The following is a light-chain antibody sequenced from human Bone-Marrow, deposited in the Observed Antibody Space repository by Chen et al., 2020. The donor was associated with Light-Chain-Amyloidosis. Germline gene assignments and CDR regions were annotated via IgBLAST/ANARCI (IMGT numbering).Light chain of an antibody. Sequence: SYELTQPPSVSVSPGQTARITCSGDDLPTKYAYCYQQKPGQSPVLVIHRDTERPSGISERFSVSSPVTTATLTISGVQAEDEADYHCQSAYSSGTYEVIFVVGTKLTVL. V-gene: IGLV3-25*03. CDR2: RDT. J-gene: IGLJ2*01. CDR3: QSAYSSGTYEVI. CDR1: DLPTKY.